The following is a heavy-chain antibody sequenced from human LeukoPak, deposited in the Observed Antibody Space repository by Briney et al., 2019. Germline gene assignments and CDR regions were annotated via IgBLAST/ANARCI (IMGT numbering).Heavy chain of an antibody. V-gene: IGHV3-21*05. CDR1: GFTFSSYS. CDR3: AKDPTILEMATTHFDY. Sequence: PGGSLRLSCVASGFTFSSYSFNWVRQAPGKGLEWVAYISTSTSFIYHVDSVKGRFTISRDNAKNSLYLQMNSLRVEDTAVYYCAKDPTILEMATTHFDYWGQGTLVTVSS. CDR2: ISTSTSFI. D-gene: IGHD5-24*01. J-gene: IGHJ4*02.